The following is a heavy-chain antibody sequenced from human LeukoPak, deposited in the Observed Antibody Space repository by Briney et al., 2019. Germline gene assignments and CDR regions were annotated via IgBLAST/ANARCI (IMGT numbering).Heavy chain of an antibody. D-gene: IGHD3-22*01. CDR3: ARDRLEGYYYDSSGYGNFDY. CDR1: GGTFSSYA. Sequence: SVKVSCKASGGTFSSYAISWVRQAPGQGLEWMGGIIPIFGTANYAQKFQGRVTITADKSTSTAYMELSSLRSEDTAVYYCARDRLEGYYYDSSGYGNFDYWGQGTLVTVSS. J-gene: IGHJ4*02. V-gene: IGHV1-69*06. CDR2: IIPIFGTA.